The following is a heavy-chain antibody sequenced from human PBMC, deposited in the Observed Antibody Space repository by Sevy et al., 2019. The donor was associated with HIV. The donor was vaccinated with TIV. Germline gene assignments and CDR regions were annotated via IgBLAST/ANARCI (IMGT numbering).Heavy chain of an antibody. V-gene: IGHV3-30*18. D-gene: IGHD1-7*01. J-gene: IGHJ6*03. CDR2: ISYDGSNK. CDR3: AKVEGEITGTVGDYYMDV. Sequence: GGSLRLSCAASGFTFSSYGMHWVRQAPGKGLEWVAVISYDGSNKYYADSVKGRFTISRDNSKNTLYLQMNSLRAEDTAVYYCAKVEGEITGTVGDYYMDVWGKGITVTVSS. CDR1: GFTFSSYG.